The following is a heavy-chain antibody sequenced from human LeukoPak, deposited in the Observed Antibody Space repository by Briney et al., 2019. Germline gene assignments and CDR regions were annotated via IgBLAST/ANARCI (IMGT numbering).Heavy chain of an antibody. CDR2: ISAYNGNT. D-gene: IGHD3-22*01. V-gene: IGHV1-18*01. Sequence: ASVKVSCKASGYTFISYGISWVRQAPGQGLEWVGWISAYNGNTNYAQKLQDRVTMTTDTSTSTAYMELRSLRSEDTAVYYCATGGHVRVYDSSAYYGHYWGQGTLVTVSS. CDR3: ATGGHVRVYDSSAYYGHY. J-gene: IGHJ4*02. CDR1: GYTFISYG.